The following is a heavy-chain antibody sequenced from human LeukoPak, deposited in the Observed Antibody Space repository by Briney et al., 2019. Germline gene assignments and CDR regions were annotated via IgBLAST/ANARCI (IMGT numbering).Heavy chain of an antibody. V-gene: IGHV4-59*08. J-gene: IGHJ4*02. D-gene: IGHD6-25*01. CDR1: GGSVNGYY. Sequence: NPSETLSPTCTVSGGSVNGYYWSWTRQPPGKGLEWIGYVYYSGTTNYNPSLKSRVTISLDTSKNQFSLNLKSVTAVDTAVYYCARHRRGYGMDYWGQGILVTVSS. CDR2: VYYSGTT. CDR3: ARHRRGYGMDY.